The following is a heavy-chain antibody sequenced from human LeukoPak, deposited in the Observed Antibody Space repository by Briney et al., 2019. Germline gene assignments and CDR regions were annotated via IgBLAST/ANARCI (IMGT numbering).Heavy chain of an antibody. CDR1: GGSISSSSYY. CDR2: IYYSGST. D-gene: IGHD2-2*01. Sequence: KPSETLSLTCTVSGGSISSSSYYWGWIRQPPGKGLEWIGSIYYSGSTYYNPSLKSRVTISVDTSKNQFSPKLSSVTAADTAVYYCARIYCSSTSCYLDWYFDLWGRGTLVTVSS. V-gene: IGHV4-39*01. J-gene: IGHJ2*01. CDR3: ARIYCSSTSCYLDWYFDL.